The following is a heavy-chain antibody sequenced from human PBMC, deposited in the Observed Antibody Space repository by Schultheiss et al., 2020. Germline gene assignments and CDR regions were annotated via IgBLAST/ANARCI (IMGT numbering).Heavy chain of an antibody. V-gene: IGHV4-61*02. CDR1: GGSISSSSYY. CDR2: IYTSGST. J-gene: IGHJ3*02. CDR3: ARDPDLNWNGAFDI. Sequence: SETLSLTCTVSGGSISSSSYYWSWIRQPAGKGLEWIGRIYTSGSTNYNPSLKSRVTISVDTSKNQFSLKLSSVTAADTAVYYCARDPDLNWNGAFDIWGQGTMVTVSS. D-gene: IGHD1-20*01.